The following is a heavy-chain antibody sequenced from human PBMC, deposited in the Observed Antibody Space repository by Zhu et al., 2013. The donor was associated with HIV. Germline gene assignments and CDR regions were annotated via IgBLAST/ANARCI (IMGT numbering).Heavy chain of an antibody. V-gene: IGHV1-69*01. Sequence: QVQLVQSGAEVKKPGSSVKVSCKASGGTFSSYAISWVRQAPGQGLEWMGGIIPIFGTANYAQKFQGRVTITADESTSTAYMELSSLRSEDTAVYYCALAYRRLPPYYYYYGMDVWGQGTTVTVSS. J-gene: IGHJ6*02. CDR3: ALAYRRLPPYYYYYGMDV. D-gene: IGHD3-3*02. CDR2: IIPIFGTA. CDR1: GGTFSSYA.